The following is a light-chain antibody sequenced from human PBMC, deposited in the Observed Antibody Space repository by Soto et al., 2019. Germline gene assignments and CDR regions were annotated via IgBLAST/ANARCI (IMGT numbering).Light chain of an antibody. J-gene: IGKJ1*01. CDR1: QGIGTY. CDR3: QQVDSYPRT. CDR2: ASS. Sequence: IQLTPSPSSLSSSVGDRVTVTCRASQGIGTYLVWYQQESGKAPTVLIYASSTLQTGVPSRFSGSGSGTDFSLTISSLHPEDVATYYCQQVDSYPRTFGQGTKVDIK. V-gene: IGKV1-9*01.